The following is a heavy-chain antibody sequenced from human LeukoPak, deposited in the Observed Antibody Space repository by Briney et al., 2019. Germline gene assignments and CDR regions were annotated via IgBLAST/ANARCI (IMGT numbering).Heavy chain of an antibody. V-gene: IGHV3-7*01. CDR3: ASSHDSSGND. Sequence: GGSLRLSCAASGFNFGTYWMSWVRQAPGKGLEWLANIWQDGSVKFYVDSVKGRFTISRDNAKSSLYLQMNSLRVEDTAVYYCASSHDSSGNDWGQGTLVTVSS. CDR2: IWQDGSVK. D-gene: IGHD3-22*01. J-gene: IGHJ4*02. CDR1: GFNFGTYW.